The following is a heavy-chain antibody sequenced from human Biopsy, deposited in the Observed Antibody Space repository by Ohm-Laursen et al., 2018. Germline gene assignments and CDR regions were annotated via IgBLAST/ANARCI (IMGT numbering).Heavy chain of an antibody. CDR1: GYTFTDYD. V-gene: IGHV1-8*01. CDR3: ARGGYDYDY. J-gene: IGHJ4*02. D-gene: IGHD5-12*01. CDR2: MTPKTGKT. Sequence: ASVKVSCNASGYTFTDYDINWVRQASGQGLEWMGWMTPKTGKTGYTQKLQGRLTMTRDTSTSTAYMELSSLRSEDTAIYYCARGGYDYDYWGQGTLVTVSS.